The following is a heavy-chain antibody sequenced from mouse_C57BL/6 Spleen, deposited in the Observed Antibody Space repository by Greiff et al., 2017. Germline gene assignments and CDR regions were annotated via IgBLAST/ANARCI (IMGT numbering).Heavy chain of an antibody. CDR3: ARERSGYGFDY. Sequence: QVQLQQSGAELVRPGSSVKLSCKASGYTFTSYWMDWVKQRPGQGLEWIGNIYPSDSETHYNQKFKDKATLTVDKSSSTAYMQLSSLTSEDSAVYYCARERSGYGFDYWGQGTTLTVSS. V-gene: IGHV1-61*01. CDR2: IYPSDSET. J-gene: IGHJ2*01. CDR1: GYTFTSYW. D-gene: IGHD3-2*02.